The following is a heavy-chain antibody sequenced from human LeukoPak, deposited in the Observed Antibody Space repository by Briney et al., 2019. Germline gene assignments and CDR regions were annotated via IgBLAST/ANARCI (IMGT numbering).Heavy chain of an antibody. J-gene: IGHJ6*03. Sequence: GGSLRLSCAASGFTFSSYSMNWVRQAPGKGLEWVSSISSSSSYIYYADSVKGRFTISRDNAKNSLYLQMNSLRAEDTAVYYCARDQGCSSTSCSPYYYMDVWGKGTTVTVSS. CDR3: ARDQGCSSTSCSPYYYMDV. CDR2: ISSSSSYI. CDR1: GFTFSSYS. V-gene: IGHV3-21*01. D-gene: IGHD2-2*01.